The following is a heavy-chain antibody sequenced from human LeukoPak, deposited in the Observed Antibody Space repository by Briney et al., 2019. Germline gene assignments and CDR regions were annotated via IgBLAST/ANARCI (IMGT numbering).Heavy chain of an antibody. V-gene: IGHV3-23*01. D-gene: IGHD3-3*01. J-gene: IGHJ4*02. CDR2: FSGSGGST. CDR3: AKAYFGVVIVFDY. CDR1: GFTFSTYA. Sequence: PGGSLRLSCAASGFTFSTYAMSWVRQAPGKGLEWVSAFSGSGGSTYYAESVKGRFTISRDNSENTLYLQMNSLRAEDTAVYYCAKAYFGVVIVFDYWGQGTLVTVSS.